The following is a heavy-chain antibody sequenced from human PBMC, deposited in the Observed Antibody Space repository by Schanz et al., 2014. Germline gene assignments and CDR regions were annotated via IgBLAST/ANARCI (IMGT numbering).Heavy chain of an antibody. CDR1: GGTFSSYT. V-gene: IGHV1-46*03. CDR2: INPSGGST. D-gene: IGHD3-10*01. Sequence: QLQLVQSGAEVKKPGSSVKVSCKLSGGTFSSYTISWMRQAPGQGLEWMGIINPSGGSTWYGQKFQGRITVTTDTSTSTVYLELSSLRSDDTAVYYCGRGGSRSYIDFWGQGTLITVSS. CDR3: GRGGSRSYIDF. J-gene: IGHJ4*02.